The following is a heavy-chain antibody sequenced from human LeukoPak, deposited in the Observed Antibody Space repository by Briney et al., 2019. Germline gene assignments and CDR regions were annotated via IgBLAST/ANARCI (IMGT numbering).Heavy chain of an antibody. CDR1: GFTFSNYA. V-gene: IGHV3-30-3*01. Sequence: GGSLRLSCAASGFTFSNYAMLWVRQAPGKGLEWVAVISYDGSNKYYADSVKGRFTISRDNSKNTLYLQMNSLRVEDTALYYCAKAVLDDAFDIWGQGTMVTVSS. CDR2: ISYDGSNK. D-gene: IGHD1-14*01. J-gene: IGHJ3*02. CDR3: AKAVLDDAFDI.